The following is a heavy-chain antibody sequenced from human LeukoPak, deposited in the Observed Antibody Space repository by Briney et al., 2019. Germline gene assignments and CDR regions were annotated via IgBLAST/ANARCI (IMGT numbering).Heavy chain of an antibody. Sequence: GGSLRLSCAASGFTFSDYYMSWIRQAPGKGLEWLSYINIGGTNTHYADSVKGRFTISRDNAKESLYLEMNNLRAEDTAVYYCATDGAGFDTWGQGVLVTVSS. CDR1: GFTFSDYY. V-gene: IGHV3-11*01. CDR2: INIGGTNT. CDR3: ATDGAGFDT. J-gene: IGHJ5*02.